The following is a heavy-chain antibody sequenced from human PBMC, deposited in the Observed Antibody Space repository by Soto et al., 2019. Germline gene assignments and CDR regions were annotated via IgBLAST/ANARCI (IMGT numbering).Heavy chain of an antibody. D-gene: IGHD3-16*01. CDR1: GVTCNTYT. V-gene: IGHV3-21*01. CDR3: ARGAWGGDGIDV. CDR2: ISSSSKDK. J-gene: IGHJ6*02. Sequence: EVLLVASGGGLVKPGGSLTLSCAASGVTCNTYTINWVRQAPGKGLVWVASISSSSKDKFYADSVKARFTISRDNAKATVSLQMISVGAGDPALYYCARGAWGGDGIDVWGQGTTVTFSS.